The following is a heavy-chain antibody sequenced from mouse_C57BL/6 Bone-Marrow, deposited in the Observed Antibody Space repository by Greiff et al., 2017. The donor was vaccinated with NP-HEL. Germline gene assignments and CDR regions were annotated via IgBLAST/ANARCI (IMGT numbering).Heavy chain of an antibody. Sequence: EVQVVESGGGLVKPGGSLKLSCAASGFTFSDYGMHWVRQAPEKGLEWVSYISSGSSTIYYADTVKGRFTISRDNAKNTLFLQMTSLRAEDTAVYYCARSPVGRTVYFDYWGQGTTLTVSS. CDR3: ARSPVGRTVYFDY. V-gene: IGHV5-17*01. CDR1: GFTFSDYG. D-gene: IGHD4-1*01. CDR2: ISSGSSTI. J-gene: IGHJ2*01.